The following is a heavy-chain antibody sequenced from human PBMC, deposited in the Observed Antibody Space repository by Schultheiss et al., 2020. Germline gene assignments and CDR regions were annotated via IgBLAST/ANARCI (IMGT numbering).Heavy chain of an antibody. CDR3: ARPGGNGENDGFDI. J-gene: IGHJ3*02. D-gene: IGHD4-23*01. V-gene: IGHV3-74*01. Sequence: GGSLRLSCTGSGFSFDDFSIHWVRRSPQKGLEWVSRINTDGSSTIYADSVKGRFIISRDNAKNTLYLQMSSLRVEDAAVYYCARPGGNGENDGFDIWGQGTMVTVSS. CDR2: INTDGSST. CDR1: GFSFDDFS.